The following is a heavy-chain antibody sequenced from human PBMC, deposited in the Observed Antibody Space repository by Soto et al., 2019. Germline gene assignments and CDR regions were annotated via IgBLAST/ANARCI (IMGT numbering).Heavy chain of an antibody. CDR3: ARDLLAYSGYPSVEYYYYYGMDV. CDR1: VFTFSSYA. V-gene: IGHV3-30-3*01. Sequence: GGPLRASGAASVFTFSSYAMHWVRQGPGKGLEWVAVISYDGISKYYADSVKGRFTISRDNSKNTLYLQMNSLRAEDTAVYYCARDLLAYSGYPSVEYYYYYGMDVWGQGTTVTVSS. J-gene: IGHJ6*02. D-gene: IGHD5-12*01. CDR2: ISYDGISK.